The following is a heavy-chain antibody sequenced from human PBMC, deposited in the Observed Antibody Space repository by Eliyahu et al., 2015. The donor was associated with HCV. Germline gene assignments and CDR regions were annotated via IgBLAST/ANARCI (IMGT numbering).Heavy chain of an antibody. D-gene: IGHD2-2*01. CDR1: GFTLNNYW. J-gene: IGHJ4*02. V-gene: IGHV3-7*01. CDR3: ARDIVAVGAAHYFDY. Sequence: EVQLVESGGGLVEPGGSLRLSCAASGFTLNNYWMSWVRQAPGKRLEWVANIKPDGGEQYYVDSVKGRFTISRDNPRNSLYLQMNSLRAEDTAVYYCARDIVAVGAAHYFDYWGQGTLVSVSS. CDR2: IKPDGGEQ.